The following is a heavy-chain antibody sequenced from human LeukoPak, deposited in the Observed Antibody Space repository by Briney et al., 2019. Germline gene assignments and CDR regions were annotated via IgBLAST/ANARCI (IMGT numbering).Heavy chain of an antibody. D-gene: IGHD5-24*01. CDR3: ARDQRRDDYIRFDY. Sequence: SETLSLTCSDSGDSITNYYWSWIRQPAGKELEWIGRIYTSGTTDYNPSLKSRVSMSVDTSKNQFSLKLSSVTAADTAVYYCARDQRRDDYIRFDYWGQGTLVTVSS. CDR1: GDSITNYY. J-gene: IGHJ4*02. CDR2: IYTSGTT. V-gene: IGHV4-4*07.